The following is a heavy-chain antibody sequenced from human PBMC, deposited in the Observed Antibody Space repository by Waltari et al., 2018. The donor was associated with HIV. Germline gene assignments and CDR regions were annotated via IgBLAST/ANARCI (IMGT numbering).Heavy chain of an antibody. CDR1: GFRFSNYG. D-gene: IGHD1-20*01. J-gene: IGHJ4*02. V-gene: IGHV3-30*19. Sequence: QVQLVASGGGVVQPGGSLRLSCAASGFRFSNYGMHWVRQTPGRGLEWGAIIYSDGSHKSYTDSIKGRFTVSRDNSKNTLNLQMDGLRADDTGVYYCARDRWVASSNRYVDFWGQGTLVSVSA. CDR2: IYSDGSHK. CDR3: ARDRWVASSNRYVDF.